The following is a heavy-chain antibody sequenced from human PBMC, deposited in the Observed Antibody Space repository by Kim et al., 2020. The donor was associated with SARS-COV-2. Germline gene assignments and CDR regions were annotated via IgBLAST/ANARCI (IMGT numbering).Heavy chain of an antibody. D-gene: IGHD4-4*01. V-gene: IGHV4-59*01. CDR3: ARDMTTVTTLMAGDAFDI. CDR2: IYYSGST. CDR1: GGSISSYY. J-gene: IGHJ3*02. Sequence: SETLSLTCTVSGGSISSYYWSWIRQPPGKGLEWIGYIYYSGSTNYNPSLKSRVTISVDTSKNQFSLKLSSVTAADTAVYYCARDMTTVTTLMAGDAFDIWGQGTMVTVSS.